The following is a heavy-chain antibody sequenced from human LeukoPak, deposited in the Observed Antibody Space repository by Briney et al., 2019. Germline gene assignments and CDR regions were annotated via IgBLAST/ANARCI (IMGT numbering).Heavy chain of an antibody. V-gene: IGHV4-34*01. D-gene: IGHD3-3*01. CDR1: GGSFSDYY. Sequence: PSETLSLTCAVYGGSFSDYYWTWIRQPPGKGLEWIGEINHSGSPNNNPSLKSRVSISFDTSKNQFSLKLTSVTAADTAVYYCGSRLTAMFGVIKGPIDYWGQGTLVTVSS. J-gene: IGHJ4*02. CDR2: INHSGSP. CDR3: GSRLTAMFGVIKGPIDY.